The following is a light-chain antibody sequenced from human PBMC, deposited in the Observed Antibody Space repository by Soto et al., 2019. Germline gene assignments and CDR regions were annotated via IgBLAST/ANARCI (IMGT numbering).Light chain of an antibody. J-gene: IGKJ3*01. CDR1: QSVSSY. CDR3: QQRSNWPRT. CDR2: DAS. V-gene: IGKV3-11*01. Sequence: EIVLTQSPATLSLSPGERATLSCRASQSVSSYLAWYQQKPGQAPRLLIYDASNRATGIPARFSGSGSGTDFTLTISSLDPEDFAVYYCQQRSNWPRTFGPGTKGDIK.